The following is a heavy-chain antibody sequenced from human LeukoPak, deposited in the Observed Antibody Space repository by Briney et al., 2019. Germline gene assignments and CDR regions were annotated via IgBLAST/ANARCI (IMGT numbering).Heavy chain of an antibody. D-gene: IGHD3-22*01. J-gene: IGHJ6*02. CDR3: ARWAYDSSGYYFGMDV. Sequence: PSETLSLTCTVSGGSISSGGYYWSWIRQHPGKGLEWIGYIYYSGSTYYNPSLKSRVTISVDKSKNQFSLKLSSVTAADTAVYYCARWAYDSSGYYFGMDVWGQGTTVTVSS. CDR1: GGSISSGGYY. V-gene: IGHV4-31*03. CDR2: IYYSGST.